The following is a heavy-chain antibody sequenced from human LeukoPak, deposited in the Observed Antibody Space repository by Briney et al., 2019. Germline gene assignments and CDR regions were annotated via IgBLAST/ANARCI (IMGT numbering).Heavy chain of an antibody. CDR3: AKFYDILTGSPFDY. J-gene: IGHJ4*02. V-gene: IGHV3-23*01. CDR2: ISGSGGST. CDR1: GFTVSSNY. Sequence: LSGGSLRLSCAASGFTVSSNYMSWVRQAPGKGLEWVSAISGSGGSTYYADSVKGRFTISRDNSKNTLYLQMNSLRGEDTAVYYCAKFYDILTGSPFDYWGQGTLVTVSS. D-gene: IGHD3-9*01.